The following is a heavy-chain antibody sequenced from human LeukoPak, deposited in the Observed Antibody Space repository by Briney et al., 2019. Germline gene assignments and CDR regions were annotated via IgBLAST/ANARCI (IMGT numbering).Heavy chain of an antibody. D-gene: IGHD3-10*01. CDR1: GFTFTSSA. CDR2: IVVGSGNT. Sequence: SVKVSCKASGFTFTSSAVQWVRQARGQRLEWIGWIVVGSGNTNYAQKFQERVTITRDMSTSTAYMELSSLRSEDTAVYYCAADPYYYGSGSPPIYFDYWGQGTLVTVSS. CDR3: AADPYYYGSGSPPIYFDY. V-gene: IGHV1-58*01. J-gene: IGHJ4*02.